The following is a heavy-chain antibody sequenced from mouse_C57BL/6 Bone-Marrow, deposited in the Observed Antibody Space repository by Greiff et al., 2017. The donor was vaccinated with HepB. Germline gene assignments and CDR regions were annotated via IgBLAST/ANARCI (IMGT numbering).Heavy chain of an antibody. D-gene: IGHD1-1*01. J-gene: IGHJ2*01. Sequence: VQGVESGAELARPGASVKLSCKASGYTFTSYGISWVKQRTGQGLEWIGEIYPRSGNTYYNEKFKGKATLTADKSSSTAYMELRSLTSEDSAVYFCARRGTTVVATNYFDYWGQGTTLTVSS. CDR3: ARRGTTVVATNYFDY. CDR1: GYTFTSYG. V-gene: IGHV1-81*01. CDR2: IYPRSGNT.